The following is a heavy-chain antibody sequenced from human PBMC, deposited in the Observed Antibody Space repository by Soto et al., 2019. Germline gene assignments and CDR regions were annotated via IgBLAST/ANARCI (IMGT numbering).Heavy chain of an antibody. Sequence: GGSLRLSCAASGFTFSSYEMKWVRQAPGKGLECISYISSSGSTIYYADSVKGRFTSSRDNAKNSLYLQMNSLRAEDTAVYYFPSLPPLQPCLRESESWGQGTLVTVSS. CDR3: PSLPPLQPCLRESES. CDR2: ISSSGSTI. CDR1: GFTFSSYE. D-gene: IGHD5-18*01. V-gene: IGHV3-48*03. J-gene: IGHJ5*02.